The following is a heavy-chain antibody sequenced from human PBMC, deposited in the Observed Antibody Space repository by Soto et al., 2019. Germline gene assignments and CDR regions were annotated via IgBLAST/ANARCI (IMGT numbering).Heavy chain of an antibody. CDR1: GGSISSYY. CDR2: IYYTGNT. D-gene: IGHD5-12*01. CDR3: ARAGYNIDS. Sequence: SETLSLTCTVSGGSISSYYWNWIRQPLGKGLEWIGYIYYTGNTNYNPSLKSRVTISVDTSKNQFSLKVSSVTATDTAVYYCARAGYNIDSWGQGTLVTLSS. V-gene: IGHV4-59*01. J-gene: IGHJ4*02.